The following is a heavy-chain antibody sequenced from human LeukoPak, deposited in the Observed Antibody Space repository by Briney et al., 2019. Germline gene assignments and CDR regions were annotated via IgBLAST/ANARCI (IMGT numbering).Heavy chain of an antibody. V-gene: IGHV1-69*05. J-gene: IGHJ4*02. Sequence: SVKVSCKASGGTFSSYAITWLRQAPGQGLEWMGRIIPIFGSANYAQKFQGRVTITTDESTSTAYMELSSLRSDDTAVYYCATLTLNGQYYFDYWGQGTLVTVSS. CDR1: GGTFSSYA. D-gene: IGHD2-8*01. CDR3: ATLTLNGQYYFDY. CDR2: IIPIFGSA.